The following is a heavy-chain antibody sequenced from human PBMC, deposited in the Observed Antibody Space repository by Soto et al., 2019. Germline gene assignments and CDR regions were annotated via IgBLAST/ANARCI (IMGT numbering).Heavy chain of an antibody. CDR2: ISGSGASI. V-gene: IGHV3-23*01. CDR3: AKDGLGSCTGGTCYGSDY. J-gene: IGHJ4*02. D-gene: IGHD2-15*01. Sequence: EVQLLESGGNLVQPGGSLRLSCAASGFTFSSYVMSWVRQAPGKGLEWVSTISGSGASIYDADSVKGRFTISRDNSKNKVYLQMNSLRAEDTAVYYCAKDGLGSCTGGTCYGSDYWGQGTLVTVSS. CDR1: GFTFSSYV.